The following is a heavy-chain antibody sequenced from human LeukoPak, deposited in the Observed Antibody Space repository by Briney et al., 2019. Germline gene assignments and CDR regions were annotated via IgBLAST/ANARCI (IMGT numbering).Heavy chain of an antibody. CDR1: GFTFSSYW. CDR2: IYYSGST. CDR3: ARRKAARVNWFDP. D-gene: IGHD6-6*01. V-gene: IGHV4-39*01. J-gene: IGHJ5*02. Sequence: GSLRLSCAASGFTFSSYWMSWVRQAPGKGLEWVGSIYYSGSTYYNPTLRSRVTISVDTSKNQFSLKLSSVTAADTAVYYCARRKAARVNWFDPWGQGTLVTVSS.